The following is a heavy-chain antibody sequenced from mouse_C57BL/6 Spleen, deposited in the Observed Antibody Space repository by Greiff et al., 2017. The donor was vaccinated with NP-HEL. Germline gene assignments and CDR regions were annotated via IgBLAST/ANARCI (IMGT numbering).Heavy chain of an antibody. Sequence: EVQLQQSGAELVRPGASVELSCTASGFNIKDDYMHWVKQRPEQGLEWIGWIDPENGDTEYASKFQGKATITADTSSNTAYLQLSSLTSEDTAVYYCTTPRYYYGSGGYFDVWGTGTTVTVSS. CDR2: IDPENGDT. J-gene: IGHJ1*03. CDR1: GFNIKDDY. D-gene: IGHD1-1*01. CDR3: TTPRYYYGSGGYFDV. V-gene: IGHV14-4*01.